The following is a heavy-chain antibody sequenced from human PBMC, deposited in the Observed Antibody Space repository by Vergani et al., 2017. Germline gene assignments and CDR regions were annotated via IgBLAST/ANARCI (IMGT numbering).Heavy chain of an antibody. CDR3: AKDLGTSSGGGWFDP. CDR2: ISYDGSNK. CDR1: GFTFSSYG. Sequence: QVQLVESGGGVVQPGRSLRLSCAASGFTFSSYGMHWVRQAPGKGLEWVAVISYDGSNKYYADSVKGRFTISRDNSKNTLYLQMNSLRAEDTALYYCAKDLGTSSGGGWFDPWGQGTLVTVSS. V-gene: IGHV3-30*18. D-gene: IGHD6-6*01. J-gene: IGHJ5*02.